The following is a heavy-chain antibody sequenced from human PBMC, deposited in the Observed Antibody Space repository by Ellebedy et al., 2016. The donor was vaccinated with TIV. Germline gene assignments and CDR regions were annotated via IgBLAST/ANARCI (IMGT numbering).Heavy chain of an antibody. J-gene: IGHJ6*03. CDR2: INPKSGVT. CDR3: ARGSPGPNIYYSYYMDV. CDR1: GKTFSDFY. D-gene: IGHD3-10*01. Sequence: ASVKVSCXASGKTFSDFYLQWVRLAPGQGLEWMGWINPKSGVTKYAPKFEGRVTMTRDTSITTAYMELSPLKSDDTAVYYCARGSPGPNIYYSYYMDVWGEGTAVTVSS. V-gene: IGHV1-2*02.